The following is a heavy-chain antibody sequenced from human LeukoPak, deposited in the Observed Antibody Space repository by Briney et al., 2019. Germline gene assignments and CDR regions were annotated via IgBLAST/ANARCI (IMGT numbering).Heavy chain of an antibody. V-gene: IGHV1-2*02. CDR3: ARVVAAAGTFDY. D-gene: IGHD6-13*01. Sequence: ASVKVSCKASGYTFTGYHMHWVRQAPGQGLEWMGWINPNSGGTNYAQKFQGRVTMTRDTSISTAYMELSRLRSDDTAVYYCARVVAAAGTFDYWGQGTLVTVSS. CDR2: INPNSGGT. J-gene: IGHJ4*02. CDR1: GYTFTGYH.